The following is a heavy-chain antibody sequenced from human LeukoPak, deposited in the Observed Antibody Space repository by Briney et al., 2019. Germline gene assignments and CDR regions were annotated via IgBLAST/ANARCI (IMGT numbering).Heavy chain of an antibody. CDR1: GFSFSTYG. CDR3: ARDSLYDDNGYYHYFDY. J-gene: IGHJ4*02. CDR2: IWYDASGQ. D-gene: IGHD3-22*01. V-gene: IGHV3-33*01. Sequence: GSLRLSCAASGFSFSTYGMYWVRQAPGKGLEWVAMIWYDASGQHYADSVKGRFTISRDTSKNTLYLQMNSLRAEDTAVYFCARDSLYDDNGYYHYFDYWGRGTLVTVSS.